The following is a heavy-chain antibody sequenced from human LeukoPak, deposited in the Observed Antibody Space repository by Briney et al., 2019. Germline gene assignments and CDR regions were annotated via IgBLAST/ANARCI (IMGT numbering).Heavy chain of an antibody. V-gene: IGHV3-7*01. CDR2: IKQGGSGK. D-gene: IGHD1-26*01. Sequence: GGSLRLSCAASGFTFSSYWMNWVRQAPGKGLEWVANIKQGGSGKYYVDSVKGRFTISRDNAKNSLYLQMNSLTAEDTAVYYCARDPDQIVGANFDYWGQGTLVTVSS. CDR1: GFTFSSYW. J-gene: IGHJ4*02. CDR3: ARDPDQIVGANFDY.